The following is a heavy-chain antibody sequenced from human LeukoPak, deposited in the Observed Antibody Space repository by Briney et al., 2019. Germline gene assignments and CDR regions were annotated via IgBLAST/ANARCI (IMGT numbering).Heavy chain of an antibody. J-gene: IGHJ4*02. CDR3: ARTSAWEGDY. CDR1: GYTLTSYG. V-gene: IGHV1-18*01. Sequence: ASVKVSCKASGYTLTSYGISRVRQAPGQGLERMGWISAYNGNTNYAQKLQGRVTMTTDTSTSTAYMELRSLRSDDTAVYYCARTSAWEGDYWGQGTLVTVSS. CDR2: ISAYNGNT. D-gene: IGHD1-26*01.